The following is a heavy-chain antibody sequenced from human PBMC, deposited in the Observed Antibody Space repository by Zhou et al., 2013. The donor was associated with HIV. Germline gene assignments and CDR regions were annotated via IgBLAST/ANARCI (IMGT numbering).Heavy chain of an antibody. J-gene: IGHJ5*02. Sequence: QVQLVQSGAEVKKPGASVKMSCKTSGYMFTAYYIHWVRQAPGKGLEWMGWIIPSTGGTNSAPNFRGRVTLTRDTSTTTAFMELTSLTSDDTGMYYCAMGWGSALFDHWGQGVLVTVSS. CDR3: AMGWGSALFDH. V-gene: IGHV1-2*02. D-gene: IGHD3-16*01. CDR1: GYMFTAYY. CDR2: IIPSTGGT.